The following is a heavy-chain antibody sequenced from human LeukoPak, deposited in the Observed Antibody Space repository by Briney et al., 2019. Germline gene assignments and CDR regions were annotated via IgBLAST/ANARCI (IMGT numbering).Heavy chain of an antibody. V-gene: IGHV4-38-2*02. Sequence: SETLSLTCTVSGYSISSGYYWGWIRQPPGKGLEWIGSIYHGGSTYYNPCLESRVTISLDTSKNHSSLKLTSVTAADTAVYYCARYSSSSWGYFHSWGQGILVTVSS. D-gene: IGHD6-6*01. CDR3: ARYSSSSWGYFHS. CDR2: IYHGGST. CDR1: GYSISSGYY. J-gene: IGHJ4*02.